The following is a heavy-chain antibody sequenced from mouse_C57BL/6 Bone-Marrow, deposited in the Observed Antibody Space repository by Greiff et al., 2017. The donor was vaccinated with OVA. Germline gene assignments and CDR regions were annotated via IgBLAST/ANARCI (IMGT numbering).Heavy chain of an antibody. Sequence: VQLQQSGAELVRPGASVKLSCTASGFNIKDDYMHWVKQRPEQGLEWIGWIDPENGDTEYASKFQGKATITADTSSNTAYLQLSSLTSEDTAVYYCTTTLRWYYFDYWGQGTTLTVSS. J-gene: IGHJ2*01. CDR3: TTTLRWYYFDY. CDR1: GFNIKDDY. V-gene: IGHV14-4*01. D-gene: IGHD1-1*02. CDR2: IDPENGDT.